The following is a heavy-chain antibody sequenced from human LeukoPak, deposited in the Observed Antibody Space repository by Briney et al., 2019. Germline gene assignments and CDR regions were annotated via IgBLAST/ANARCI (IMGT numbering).Heavy chain of an antibody. CDR3: ARENDSGYSLNY. CDR2: IYHSGST. Sequence: PSETLSLTCEVSGVSISSGNWWSWVRQPPGKGLEWIGQIYHSGSTNYNPPLKSRVTISVDKSKNHFSLRLSSVTAADTAVYYCARENDSGYSLNYWGRGTLVTVSS. D-gene: IGHD3-22*01. V-gene: IGHV4-4*02. J-gene: IGHJ4*02. CDR1: GVSISSGNW.